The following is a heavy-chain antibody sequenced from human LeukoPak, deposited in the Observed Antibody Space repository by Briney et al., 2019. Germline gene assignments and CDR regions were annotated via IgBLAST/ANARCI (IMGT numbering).Heavy chain of an antibody. J-gene: IGHJ4*02. CDR1: GFTFSSYW. D-gene: IGHD2-21*02. V-gene: IGHV3-7*01. Sequence: GGSLRLSCAASGFTFSSYWMSWVRQAPGKGLEWVANIKQDGSEKYYVDSVKGRFTISRDNAKNSLYLQMNSLRAEDTAVYYCARTSYCGGDCYSGVFDYWGQGTLVTVSS. CDR3: ARTSYCGGDCYSGVFDY. CDR2: IKQDGSEK.